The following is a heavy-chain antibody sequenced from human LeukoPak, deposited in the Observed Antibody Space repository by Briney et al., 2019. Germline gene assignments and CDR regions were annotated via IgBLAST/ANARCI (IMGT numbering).Heavy chain of an antibody. J-gene: IGHJ4*02. CDR2: ITPMFGTA. Sequence: ASVKVSCKASGGTFSSHDISWVRQVPGQGLEWMGGITPMFGTAVYAQKFQGRVTITAVESMSTAYMELSSLRSEDTAIYYCARGWLAETTVVTPYKYWGQGTLVTVSS. CDR1: GGTFSSHD. CDR3: ARGWLAETTVVTPYKY. D-gene: IGHD4-23*01. V-gene: IGHV1-69*13.